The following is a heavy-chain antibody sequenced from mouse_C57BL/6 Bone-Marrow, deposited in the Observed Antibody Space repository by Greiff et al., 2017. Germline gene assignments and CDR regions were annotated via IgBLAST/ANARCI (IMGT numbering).Heavy chain of an antibody. J-gene: IGHJ3*01. D-gene: IGHD2-3*01. V-gene: IGHV5-4*01. CDR2: ISDGGSYT. CDR1: GFTFSSYA. Sequence: EVKVVESGGGLVKPGGSLKLSCAASGFTFSSYAMSWVRQTPEKRLEWVATISDGGSYTYYPDNVKGRFTISRDNAKNNLYLQMSHLKSEDTAMYYCARDLGYDGFSWFAYWGQGTLVTVSA. CDR3: ARDLGYDGFSWFAY.